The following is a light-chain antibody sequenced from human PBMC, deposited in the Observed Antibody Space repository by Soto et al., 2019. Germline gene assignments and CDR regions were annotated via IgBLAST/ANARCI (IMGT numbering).Light chain of an antibody. Sequence: EIVMTQSPATLSVSPGERDTLSCRASQSVSSNLAWYQQKPGQAPRLLIYVASTSATGIPASLSGSGSGTDFTLTISSLQSEDFAVYYCQQYNKWPLTFGGGTKVEIK. CDR3: QQYNKWPLT. CDR1: QSVSSN. CDR2: VAS. V-gene: IGKV3-15*01. J-gene: IGKJ4*01.